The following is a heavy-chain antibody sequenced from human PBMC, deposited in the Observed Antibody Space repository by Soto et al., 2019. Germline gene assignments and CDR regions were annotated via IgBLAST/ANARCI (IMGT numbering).Heavy chain of an antibody. J-gene: IGHJ6*02. Sequence: SVKVSCKASGGTFSSYAISWVRQAPGQGLEWMGGIIPIFGTANYAQKFQGRVTITADESTSTAYMELSSLRSEDTAVYYCARGGNTIVVVPAALGYYYYYGMDVWGQGTTVTVSS. CDR1: GGTFSSYA. V-gene: IGHV1-69*13. CDR2: IIPIFGTA. D-gene: IGHD2-2*01. CDR3: ARGGNTIVVVPAALGYYYYYGMDV.